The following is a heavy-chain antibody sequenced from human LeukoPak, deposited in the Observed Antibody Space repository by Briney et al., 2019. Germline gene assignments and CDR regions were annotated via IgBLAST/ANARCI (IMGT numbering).Heavy chain of an antibody. CDR3: AKRWFEYSSSSNSGSY. D-gene: IGHD6-6*01. Sequence: GGSLRLSCAASGFTFSSYAMSWVRQAPGKGLEWVSAISGSGGSTYYADSVKGRFTISRDNSKNTLYLQMNSLRAEDTAVYYCAKRWFEYSSSSNSGSYWGQGTLVTVSS. CDR1: GFTFSSYA. J-gene: IGHJ4*02. V-gene: IGHV3-23*01. CDR2: ISGSGGST.